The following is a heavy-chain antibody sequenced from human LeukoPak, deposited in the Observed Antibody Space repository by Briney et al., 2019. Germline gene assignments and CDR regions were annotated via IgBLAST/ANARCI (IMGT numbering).Heavy chain of an antibody. CDR1: GYTFTSYG. J-gene: IGHJ4*02. CDR2: ISAYNGNT. Sequence: GASVKVSCKASGYTFTSYGISWVRQAPGQGLEWMGWISAYNGNTNYAQTLQGRVTMTTDTSTSTAYMELRSLRSDDTAVYYRARDSVITIFGVVYFDYWGQGTLVTVSS. D-gene: IGHD3-3*01. V-gene: IGHV1-18*01. CDR3: ARDSVITIFGVVYFDY.